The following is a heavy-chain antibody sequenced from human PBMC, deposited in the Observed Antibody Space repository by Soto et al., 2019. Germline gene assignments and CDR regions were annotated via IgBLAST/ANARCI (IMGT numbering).Heavy chain of an antibody. CDR1: GYTFTDYH. CDR3: ARINSGSYYYYYYYGMDV. Sequence: QVQLVQSGAEVRKPGASVKVSCRASGYTFTDYHIHWVRQAPGQGLEWLARINPNTGDTNSAQNFQGRVTITADESTSTAYMELSSLRSEDTAVYYCARINSGSYYYYYYYGMDVWGQGTTVTVSS. J-gene: IGHJ6*02. CDR2: INPNTGDT. D-gene: IGHD1-26*01. V-gene: IGHV1-2*06.